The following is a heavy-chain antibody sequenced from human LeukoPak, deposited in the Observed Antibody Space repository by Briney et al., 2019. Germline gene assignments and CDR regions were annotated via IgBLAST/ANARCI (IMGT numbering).Heavy chain of an antibody. CDR1: GFTFSSYS. J-gene: IGHJ4*02. D-gene: IGHD5-24*01. CDR2: ISSSSSTI. Sequence: GGSLRLSCAASGFTFSSYSMNWVRQAPGKGLEWVSYISSSSSTIYYADSVKGRFIISRDNSKNTLYLQMNSLRPEDTAVYYCARGDGYKYWGQGTLVTVSS. CDR3: ARGDGYKY. V-gene: IGHV3-48*01.